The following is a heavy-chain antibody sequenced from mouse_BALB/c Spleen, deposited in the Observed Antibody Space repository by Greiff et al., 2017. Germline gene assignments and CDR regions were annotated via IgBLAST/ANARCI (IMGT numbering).Heavy chain of an antibody. J-gene: IGHJ3*01. CDR3: EREYGSVWFAY. V-gene: IGHV1-69*01. CDR2: IDTSDSYT. CDR1: GYTFTDYW. Sequence: QVQLQQPGAELVMPGASVKMSCKASGYTFTDYWMHWVKQRPGQGLEWIGAIDTSDSYTSYNQKFKGKATLTVDESSSTAYMQLSSLTSEDSAVFFCEREYGSVWFAYWRQGTLVTVSA. D-gene: IGHD2-10*02.